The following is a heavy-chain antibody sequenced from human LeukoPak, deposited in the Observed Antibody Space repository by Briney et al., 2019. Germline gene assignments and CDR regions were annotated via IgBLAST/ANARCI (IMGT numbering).Heavy chain of an antibody. Sequence: SETLSLTCTVSGGSISSSSYYWGWVRQPPGKGLEWIGSIYYSGSTYYNPSLKSRVTISVDTSKNQFSLKLSSETAADTAVYYCARQGYCSSTSCYLWFDPWGQGTLVTVSS. CDR1: GGSISSSSYY. J-gene: IGHJ5*02. D-gene: IGHD2-2*01. V-gene: IGHV4-39*01. CDR2: IYYSGST. CDR3: ARQGYCSSTSCYLWFDP.